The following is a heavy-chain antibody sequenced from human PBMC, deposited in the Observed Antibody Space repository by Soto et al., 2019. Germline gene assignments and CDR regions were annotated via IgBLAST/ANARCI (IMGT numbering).Heavy chain of an antibody. V-gene: IGHV4-31*03. Sequence: SETLSLTCTVSGGSISSGGYYWSWIRQHPGKGLEWIGYIYYSGSTYYNPSLKSRVTISVDTSKNQFSLKLSSVTAADTAVYYCARESLFQYSSGWEPYYGMDVWGQGTTVTVSS. CDR2: IYYSGST. J-gene: IGHJ6*02. D-gene: IGHD6-19*01. CDR1: GGSISSGGYY. CDR3: ARESLFQYSSGWEPYYGMDV.